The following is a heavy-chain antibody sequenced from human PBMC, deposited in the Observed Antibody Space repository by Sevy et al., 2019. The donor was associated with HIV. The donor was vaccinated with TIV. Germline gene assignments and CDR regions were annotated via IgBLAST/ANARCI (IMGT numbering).Heavy chain of an antibody. CDR3: VRGGGRIHDFDY. Sequence: GGSLRLSCAASGFTFSDFYMSWIRQAPGKGLEWVSYISDSGHIKHYEDSVKGRFLLSRDNAHNTVHLQMNSLTAEDTADYYCVRGGGRIHDFDYWGRGTLVTVSS. CDR2: ISDSGHIK. V-gene: IGHV3-11*01. CDR1: GFTFSDFY. D-gene: IGHD3-16*01. J-gene: IGHJ4*02.